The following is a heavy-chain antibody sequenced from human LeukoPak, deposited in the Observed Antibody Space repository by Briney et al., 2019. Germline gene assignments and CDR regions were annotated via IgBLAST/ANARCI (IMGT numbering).Heavy chain of an antibody. V-gene: IGHV3-21*01. Sequence: GGSLLLSCAASEFTFSSYTMNWVRQAPGKGLEWVSSISSSSSYIYYADSVKGRFTISRDNAKNSLYLQMNSLRADDTAVYYCARSLLWFGANLIWFDSWGQGTLVTVSS. CDR3: ARSLLWFGANLIWFDS. CDR2: ISSSSSYI. D-gene: IGHD3-10*01. CDR1: EFTFSSYT. J-gene: IGHJ5*01.